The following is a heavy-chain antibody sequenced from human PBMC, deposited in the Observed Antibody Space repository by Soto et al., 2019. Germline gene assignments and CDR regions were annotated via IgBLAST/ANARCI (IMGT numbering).Heavy chain of an antibody. J-gene: IGHJ5*02. CDR2: IYHSGST. CDR3: ARGGYSSSEWFDP. CDR1: GGSISSSNW. D-gene: IGHD6-13*01. Sequence: PSETLSLTCAVSGGSISSSNWWSWVRQPPGKGLEWIGEIYHSGSTNYNPSLKSRVTISVDKSKNQFSLKLSSVTAADTAVYYCARGGYSSSEWFDPWGQGTLVTVPS. V-gene: IGHV4-4*02.